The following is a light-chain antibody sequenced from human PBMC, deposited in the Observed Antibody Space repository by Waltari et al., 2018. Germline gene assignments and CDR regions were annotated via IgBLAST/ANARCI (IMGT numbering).Light chain of an antibody. V-gene: IGLV1-47*01. J-gene: IGLJ1*01. CDR1: DSNIGTNS. CDR3: AAWDSGLSVSYV. Sequence: QSVLSQPPSASATPGQRVTISCSGTDSNIGTNSVFWYQHVPGQAPRLLIHRTDQRPSGLPGRFSGAKSGTSASLAITGLRSEDEADYYCAAWDSGLSVSYVFGSGTKVTV. CDR2: RTD.